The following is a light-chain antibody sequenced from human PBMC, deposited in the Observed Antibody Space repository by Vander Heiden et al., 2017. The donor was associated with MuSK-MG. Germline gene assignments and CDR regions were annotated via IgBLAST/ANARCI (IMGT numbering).Light chain of an antibody. CDR1: QSISRY. J-gene: IGKJ1*01. V-gene: IGKV1-39*01. CDR3: HQSYRTLWT. Sequence: DIRMTQSPSSLSASVGDRVTITCRASQSISRYLNWYQQKAGAAPKLLIYAASSLQSPVPSRFSGSGSGTDFTLTIRRLQPEDFATYYCHQSYRTLWTFGQGTKVEVK. CDR2: AAS.